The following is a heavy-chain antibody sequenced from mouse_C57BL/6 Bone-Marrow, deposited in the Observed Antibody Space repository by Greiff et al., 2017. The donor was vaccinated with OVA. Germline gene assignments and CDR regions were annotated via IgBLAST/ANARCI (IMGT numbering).Heavy chain of an antibody. Sequence: QVQLQQSGPELVKPGASVKISCKASGYAFSSSWMNWVKQRPGKGLEWIGRIYPGDGDTNYNGKFKGKATLTADKSSSTAYMQLSSLTSEDSAVYFCARYDSPRFAYWGQGTLVTVSA. D-gene: IGHD2-4*01. V-gene: IGHV1-82*01. J-gene: IGHJ3*01. CDR1: GYAFSSSW. CDR3: ARYDSPRFAY. CDR2: IYPGDGDT.